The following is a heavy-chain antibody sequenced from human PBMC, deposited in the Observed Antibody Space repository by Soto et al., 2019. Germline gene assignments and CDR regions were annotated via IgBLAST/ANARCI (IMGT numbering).Heavy chain of an antibody. CDR3: ARGKAMVVVAATGANWFDP. CDR1: GGSISSGGYY. J-gene: IGHJ5*02. CDR2: IYYSGST. V-gene: IGHV4-31*03. Sequence: QVQLQESGPGLVKPSQTLSLTCTVSGGSISSGGYYWSWIRQHPGKGLEWIGYIYYSGSTYYNPSLKSRFTLSVDTSKNQFSLKLSSVTAADTAVYYCARGKAMVVVAATGANWFDPWGQGTLVTVSS. D-gene: IGHD2-15*01.